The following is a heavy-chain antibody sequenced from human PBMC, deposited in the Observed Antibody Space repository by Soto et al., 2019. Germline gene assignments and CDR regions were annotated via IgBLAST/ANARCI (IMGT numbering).Heavy chain of an antibody. CDR1: GFTFSSSG. J-gene: IGHJ5*01. V-gene: IGHV3-30*03. D-gene: IGHD3-22*01. CDR2: IAYDGSKT. Sequence: QVQLVESGGGVVPPGRSLRLTCAASGFTFSSSGMHWVRQAPGKGLEWVALIAYDGSKTYYGDSVRGRFTISRDNSENTLFLQMNSLRAEDTAVYYCARWVGGSMFDNSGKYDSWGQGTLVTVSS. CDR3: ARWVGGSMFDNSGKYDS.